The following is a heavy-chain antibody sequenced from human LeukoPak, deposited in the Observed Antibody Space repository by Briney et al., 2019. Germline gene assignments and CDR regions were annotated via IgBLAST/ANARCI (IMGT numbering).Heavy chain of an antibody. D-gene: IGHD6-6*01. J-gene: IGHJ4*02. CDR3: AKAHTYSSSSDVDY. CDR2: ISGNGGSGT. V-gene: IGHV3-23*01. CDR1: GFSFSIYA. Sequence: GGSLRLSCAASGFSFSIYAMSWVRQAPGKGLEWVSGISGNGGSGTYYADSVKGRFTISRDNSKNTLYLQMNSLRAEDTAVYYCAKAHTYSSSSDVDYWGQGTLVTVSS.